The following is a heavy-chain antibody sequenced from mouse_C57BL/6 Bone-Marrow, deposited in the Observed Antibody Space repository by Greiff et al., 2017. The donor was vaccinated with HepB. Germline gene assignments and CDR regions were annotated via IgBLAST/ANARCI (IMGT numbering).Heavy chain of an antibody. D-gene: IGHD1-1*01. CDR2: IYPRSGNT. J-gene: IGHJ2*01. V-gene: IGHV1-81*01. CDR3: ARGGYYGSSLYFDY. CDR1: GYTFTSYG. Sequence: VQLQQSGAELARPGASVKLSCKASGYTFTSYGISWVKQRTGQGLEWIGEIYPRSGNTYYNEKFKGKATLTADKSSSTAYMELRSLTSEDSAVYFCARGGYYGSSLYFDYWGQGTTLTVSS.